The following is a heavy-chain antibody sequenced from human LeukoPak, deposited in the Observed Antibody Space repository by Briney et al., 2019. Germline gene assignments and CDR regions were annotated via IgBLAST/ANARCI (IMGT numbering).Heavy chain of an antibody. CDR3: AREPRRFGD. D-gene: IGHD3-10*01. Sequence: AASVKVSCKASGYTFTSYDINWVRQATGQGLEWLGYMNPNSDYTGYAQKFQGRVTLTSDTSINTAYMELSSLRSEDTAVYYCAREPRRFGDWGQGTLVTVSS. CDR1: GYTFTSYD. J-gene: IGHJ4*02. V-gene: IGHV1-8*01. CDR2: MNPNSDYT.